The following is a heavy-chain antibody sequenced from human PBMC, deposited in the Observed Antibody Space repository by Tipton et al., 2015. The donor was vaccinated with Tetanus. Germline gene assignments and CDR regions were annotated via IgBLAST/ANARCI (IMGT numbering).Heavy chain of an antibody. CDR1: GFTFSDHY. Sequence: SLRLSCAASGFTFSDHYMSWIRQAPGKGLEWVSYISSSGKTVHYGDVVKGRFTISRDNAKNSLSLQVNSLRAEDTAVYYCARVWGRGQLVTKPNWYFDLWGRGTLVTVSS. J-gene: IGHJ2*01. V-gene: IGHV3-11*01. D-gene: IGHD6-6*01. CDR2: ISSSGKTV. CDR3: ARVWGRGQLVTKPNWYFDL.